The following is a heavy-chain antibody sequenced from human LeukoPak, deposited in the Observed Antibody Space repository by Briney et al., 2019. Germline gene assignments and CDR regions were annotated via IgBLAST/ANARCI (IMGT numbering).Heavy chain of an antibody. J-gene: IGHJ3*01. V-gene: IGHV3-48*01. Sequence: GGSLRLSCAASGLTFSDYDMHWIRQAPGTGLEWVSYITGSSSSKYYADSVKGRFTISRDNAKNSLYLQMNSLRAEDTAVYYCARPTTSGWYPHWGQGTMVTVSS. CDR2: ITGSSSSK. CDR3: ARPTTSGWYPH. D-gene: IGHD6-19*01. CDR1: GLTFSDYD.